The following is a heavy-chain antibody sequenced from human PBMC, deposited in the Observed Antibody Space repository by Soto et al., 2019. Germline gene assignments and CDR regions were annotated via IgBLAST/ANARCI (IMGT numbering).Heavy chain of an antibody. J-gene: IGHJ4*02. D-gene: IGHD6-6*01. CDR2: ISSGSSYI. V-gene: IGHV3-21*01. CDR3: ARDVLAARHQGGY. Sequence: GGSLRLSCAASGFTFSTYTMNWVRQAPGKGLEWISSISSGSSYIYYAGSVKGRFTISRDNAKNSLYLQMNSLRAEDTAVYYCARDVLAARHQGGYWGQGTLVTVSS. CDR1: GFTFSTYT.